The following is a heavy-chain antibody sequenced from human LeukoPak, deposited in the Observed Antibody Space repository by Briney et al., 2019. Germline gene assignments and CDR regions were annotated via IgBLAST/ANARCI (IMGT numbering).Heavy chain of an antibody. J-gene: IGHJ4*02. CDR1: GFSVSSNY. V-gene: IGHV3-66*02. CDR2: TYTGGTT. CDR3: ARDKLGSGYSSDFDC. D-gene: IGHD6-19*01. Sequence: GGSLRLSCAASGFSVSSNYMNWVRQAPGKGLEWVSATYTGGTTYYADSVKGRFTISRDNSKNTLYLQLNSLRAEDTAVYYCARDKLGSGYSSDFDCWGQGTLVTVSS.